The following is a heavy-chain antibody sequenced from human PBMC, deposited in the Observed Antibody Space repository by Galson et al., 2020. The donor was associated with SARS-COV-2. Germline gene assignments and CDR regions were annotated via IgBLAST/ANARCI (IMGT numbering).Heavy chain of an antibody. CDR1: GFSLSTSGVG. Sequence: SGPTLVHPTHTLTLTCTFSGFSLSTSGVGVGWIRQPQGKALEWLALIYWDDDKRYSPSLKSRLTITKDTSKNQVVLTMTNMDPVDTATYYCAHLDSSCYLGDWFDPWGQGTLVTVSS. V-gene: IGHV2-5*02. CDR3: AHLDSSCYLGDWFDP. D-gene: IGHD3-22*01. CDR2: IYWDDDK. J-gene: IGHJ5*02.